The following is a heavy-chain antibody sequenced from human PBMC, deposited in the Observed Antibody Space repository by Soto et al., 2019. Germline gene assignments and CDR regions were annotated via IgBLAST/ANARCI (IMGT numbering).Heavy chain of an antibody. CDR3: ARMGDFWSGPGELDP. V-gene: IGHV4-39*01. J-gene: IGHJ5*02. CDR2: VYYNGFT. CDR1: GGSISSSNYY. D-gene: IGHD3-3*01. Sequence: SETLSLTCTVSGGSISSSNYYWAWIRQSPGKGLEWVGSVYYNGFTYYNPSLKSRVTISVDTSKNQFSLKLSSVTAADTAVYYCARMGDFWSGPGELDPWGQGTLVTVS.